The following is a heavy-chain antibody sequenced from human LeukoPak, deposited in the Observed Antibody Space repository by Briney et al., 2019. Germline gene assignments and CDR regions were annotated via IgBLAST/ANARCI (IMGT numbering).Heavy chain of an antibody. CDR3: ARVDSSNWYEYRGYFDY. V-gene: IGHV4-59*01. CDR1: GGSISSYY. CDR2: IYYSGST. Sequence: SETLSLACTVSGGSISSYYWSWIRQPPGKGLEWIGYIYYSGSTNYNPSLKSRVTISVDTSKNQFSLKLSSVTAADTAVYYCARVDSSNWYEYRGYFDYWGQGTLVTVSS. D-gene: IGHD6-13*01. J-gene: IGHJ4*02.